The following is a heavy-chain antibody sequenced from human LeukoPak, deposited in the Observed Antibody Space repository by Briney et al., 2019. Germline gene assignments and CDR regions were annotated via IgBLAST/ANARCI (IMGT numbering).Heavy chain of an antibody. CDR2: ISGRDDST. V-gene: IGHV3-23*01. CDR1: GFSFSNYA. J-gene: IGHJ4*02. D-gene: IGHD3-9*01. Sequence: GGSLRLSCAASGFSFSNYAMSWVRQVPGKGLEWVSAISGRDDSTYYADSVKGRFTISRDTSKNTLYLQMISLRAEDTAVYYCAKWGDYDVLTGYYDSDYWGQGTLVTVSS. CDR3: AKWGDYDVLTGYYDSDY.